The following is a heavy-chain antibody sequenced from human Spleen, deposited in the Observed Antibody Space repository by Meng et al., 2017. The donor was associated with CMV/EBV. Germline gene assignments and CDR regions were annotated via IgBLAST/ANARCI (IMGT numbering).Heavy chain of an antibody. D-gene: IGHD3-22*01. V-gene: IGHV3-21*01. Sequence: GESLKISCAASGFTFSNYNMNWVRQAPGKGLEWVSSISSSSSHIYQADSVRGRFTISRDNAKNSLYLQMNSLRAEDMAVYYCARVDFDSTGFYAVVNWFDPWGQGTLVTVSS. CDR3: ARVDFDSTGFYAVVNWFDP. J-gene: IGHJ5*02. CDR2: ISSSSSHI. CDR1: GFTFSNYN.